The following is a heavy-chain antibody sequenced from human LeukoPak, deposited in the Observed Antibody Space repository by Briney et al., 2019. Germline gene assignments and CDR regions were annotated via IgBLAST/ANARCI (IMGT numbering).Heavy chain of an antibody. V-gene: IGHV3-23*01. Sequence: GGSLRLSCAASGFTFSSYAMSWVRQAPGKGLEWVSAISGSGGSTYYADSVKGRFTISRDNSKNTLYLQMNSLRAEDTAVYYCAKVRRYSDYVSAQDYWGQATLVTVSA. J-gene: IGHJ4*02. CDR3: AKVRRYSDYVSAQDY. D-gene: IGHD4-11*01. CDR1: GFTFSSYA. CDR2: ISGSGGST.